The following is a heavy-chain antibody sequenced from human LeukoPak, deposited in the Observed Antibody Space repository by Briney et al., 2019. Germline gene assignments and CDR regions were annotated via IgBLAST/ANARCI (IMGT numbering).Heavy chain of an antibody. CDR1: GYTFTGYY. CDR3: ATRDDSSGYYYRSLSV. Sequence: ASVKVSCKASGYTFTGYYMHWVRQAPGQELEWMGWINPNSGGTNYAQKFQGRVTMTEDTSTDTAYMELSSLRSEDTAVYYCATRDDSSGYYYRSLSVWGKGTTVTISS. J-gene: IGHJ6*04. CDR2: INPNSGGT. V-gene: IGHV1-2*02. D-gene: IGHD3-22*01.